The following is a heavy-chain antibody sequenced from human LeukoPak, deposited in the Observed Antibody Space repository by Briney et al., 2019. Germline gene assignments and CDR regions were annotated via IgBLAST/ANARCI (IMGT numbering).Heavy chain of an antibody. CDR3: ARGGVRDDFSGYYFDY. CDR1: GYTFTSYA. Sequence: ASVKVSCKASGYTFTSYAMHWVRQAPGQRLEWMGWINAGNGNTKYSQKFQDRVTIIADKSTSTAYMELSSLRFEDTATYYCARGGVRDDFSGYYFDYWGQGALVTVSS. J-gene: IGHJ4*02. V-gene: IGHV1-3*01. CDR2: INAGNGNT. D-gene: IGHD3-22*01.